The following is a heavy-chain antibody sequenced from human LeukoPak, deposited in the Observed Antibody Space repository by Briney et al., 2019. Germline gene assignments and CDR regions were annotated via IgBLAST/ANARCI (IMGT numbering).Heavy chain of an antibody. V-gene: IGHV4-39*01. CDR1: GGSISSSSYY. D-gene: IGHD3-16*01. J-gene: IGHJ4*02. Sequence: SETLSLTCTVSGGSISSSSYYWGWIRQPPGKGLEWIGSIYYSGSTYYYPSLKSRVTISVDTSKNQFSLKLSSVTAADTAVYYCARHGGIRSAPHWGQGTLVTVSS. CDR3: ARHGGIRSAPH. CDR2: IYYSGST.